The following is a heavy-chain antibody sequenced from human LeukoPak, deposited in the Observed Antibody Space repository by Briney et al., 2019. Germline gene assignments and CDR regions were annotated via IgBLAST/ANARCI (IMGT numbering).Heavy chain of an antibody. CDR1: GYTFTGYY. V-gene: IGHV1-2*02. D-gene: IGHD3-10*01. CDR3: ARRREFGYYYMDV. CDR2: INPNSGGT. Sequence: ASVKVSCKASGYTFTGYYMHWVRQAPGQGLEWMGWINPNSGGTNYAQKFQGRVTMARDTSISTAYMELSRLRSDDTAVYYCARRREFGYYYMDVWGKGTTVTVSS. J-gene: IGHJ6*03.